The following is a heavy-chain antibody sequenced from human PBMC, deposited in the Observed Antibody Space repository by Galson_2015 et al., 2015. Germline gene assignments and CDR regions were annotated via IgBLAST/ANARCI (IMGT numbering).Heavy chain of an antibody. CDR1: GYTFTSYY. CDR2: INPSGGST. Sequence: SVNVSCKASGYTFTSYYMHWVRQAPGQGLEWMGIINPSGGSTSYAQKFQGRVTMTRDTSTSTVYMELSSLRSEDTAVYYCAREIASRDGYNYWGQGTLVTVSS. J-gene: IGHJ4*02. CDR3: AREIASRDGYNY. V-gene: IGHV1-46*01. D-gene: IGHD5-24*01.